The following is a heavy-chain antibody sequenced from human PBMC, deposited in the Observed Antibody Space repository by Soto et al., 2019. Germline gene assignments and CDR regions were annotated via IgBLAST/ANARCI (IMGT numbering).Heavy chain of an antibody. Sequence: SETLSLTCAVSGGSISSSNWWSWVRQPPGKGLEWIGEIYHSGSTNYNPSLKSRATISVDKSKNQFSLKLSSVTAADTAVYYCARYRISGSWSKFDYWGQGTLVTVSS. CDR3: ARYRISGSWSKFDY. D-gene: IGHD6-13*01. CDR1: GGSISSSNW. V-gene: IGHV4-4*02. CDR2: IYHSGST. J-gene: IGHJ4*02.